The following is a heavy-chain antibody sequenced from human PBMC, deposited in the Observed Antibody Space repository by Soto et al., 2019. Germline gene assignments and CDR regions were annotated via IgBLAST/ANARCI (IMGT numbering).Heavy chain of an antibody. J-gene: IGHJ5*02. D-gene: IGHD3-22*01. CDR2: IKEDGSEK. Sequence: GGSLRLSCVHSGFTVSPYWMTWFRQAPGKGLEWVANIKEDGSEKYYVDSVKGRFTISRDNTRKSLYLQMNSLRAEDTAVYYCAASYYYDSTSYSWGQGTLVTAPQ. CDR1: GFTVSPYW. V-gene: IGHV3-7*03. CDR3: AASYYYDSTSYS.